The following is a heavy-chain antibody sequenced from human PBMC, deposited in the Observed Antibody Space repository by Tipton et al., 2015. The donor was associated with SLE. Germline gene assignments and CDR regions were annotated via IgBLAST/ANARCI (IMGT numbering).Heavy chain of an antibody. CDR1: GFIGSSFW. CDR3: VVESATAVG. CDR2: IKSAGSSP. Sequence: SLRLSCEASGFIGSSFWMHWVRQAPGKGLMWVSRIKSAGSSPSYADSVKGRFTISRDNAKNTLHLQINNLRAEDTALYYCVVESATAVGGGQGALVTVSS. D-gene: IGHD2-21*02. V-gene: IGHV3-74*01. J-gene: IGHJ4*02.